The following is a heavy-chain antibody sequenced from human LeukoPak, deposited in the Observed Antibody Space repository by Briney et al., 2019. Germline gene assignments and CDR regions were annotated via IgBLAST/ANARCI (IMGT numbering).Heavy chain of an antibody. D-gene: IGHD3-10*01. CDR1: GYTFTSYD. CDR3: ARVCTMVRGVTYYFDY. Sequence: GASVKVSCKASGYTFTSYDINWVRQATGQGLEWMGWMNLNSGNTGYAQKFQGRVTMTRNTSISTAYMELSSLRSEDTAVYYCARVCTMVRGVTYYFDYWGQGTLVTVSS. CDR2: MNLNSGNT. V-gene: IGHV1-8*01. J-gene: IGHJ4*02.